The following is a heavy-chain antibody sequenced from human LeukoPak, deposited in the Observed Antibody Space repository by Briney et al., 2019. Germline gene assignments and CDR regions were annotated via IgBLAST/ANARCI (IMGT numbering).Heavy chain of an antibody. CDR2: ISGSNGNT. CDR3: ARSGRGTYYYFDY. D-gene: IGHD1-26*01. J-gene: IGHJ4*02. Sequence: ASVKVSCKASGYTFTDYYIHWVRQAPGQGLEWMGWISGSNGNTNYAQKLQGRVTMTTDTSTGTAYMELRSLRSDDTAVYYCARSGRGTYYYFDYWGQGTLVTVSS. CDR1: GYTFTDYY. V-gene: IGHV1-18*04.